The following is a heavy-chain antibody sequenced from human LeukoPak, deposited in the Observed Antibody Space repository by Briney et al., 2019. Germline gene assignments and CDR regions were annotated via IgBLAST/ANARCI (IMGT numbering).Heavy chain of an antibody. D-gene: IGHD6-19*01. Sequence: GGSLRLSCTASGFTFGDHAMSWVRQAPGKGLEWVGFIRSKAYGGTTEYAASVKGRFTISRDDSKGIAYLQMNSLKTEDTAVYYCIRGPKRQWLYYGMDVWGQGTTVTVSS. J-gene: IGHJ6*02. CDR2: IRSKAYGGTT. CDR1: GFTFGDHA. V-gene: IGHV3-49*04. CDR3: IRGPKRQWLYYGMDV.